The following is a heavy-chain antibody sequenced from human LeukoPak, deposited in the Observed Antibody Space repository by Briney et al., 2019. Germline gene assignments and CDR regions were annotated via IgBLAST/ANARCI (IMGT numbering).Heavy chain of an antibody. CDR2: IKSDGSVT. CDR1: GFTFSSYY. V-gene: IGHV3-74*01. J-gene: IGHJ5*02. CDR3: ARDWIDRGTFDP. D-gene: IGHD2-2*03. Sequence: GGSLRLSCAASGFTFSSYYMPWVRQAPGKGLVWVSRIKSDGSVTGYADSVKGRFTISRDNAKNTVYLQMNSLRAEDTAVYYCARDWIDRGTFDPWGQGTLVTVSS.